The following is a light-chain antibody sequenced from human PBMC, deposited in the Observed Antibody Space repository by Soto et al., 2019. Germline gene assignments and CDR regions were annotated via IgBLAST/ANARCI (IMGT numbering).Light chain of an antibody. Sequence: EIMLTQSPATLSLSPGERATLSYRASQSVSRYLAWYQQKPGQAPRLLIYDASNRATGIPARFSGSGSGTDFTLTISGLEPEDFAVYYCQQRSNWPPITFGQGTRLEN. CDR3: QQRSNWPPIT. CDR2: DAS. J-gene: IGKJ5*01. CDR1: QSVSRY. V-gene: IGKV3-11*01.